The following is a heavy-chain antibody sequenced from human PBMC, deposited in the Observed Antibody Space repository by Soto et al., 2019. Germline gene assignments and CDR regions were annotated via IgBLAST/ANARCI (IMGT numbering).Heavy chain of an antibody. J-gene: IGHJ6*02. D-gene: IGHD2-15*01. Sequence: PSQTRSLTCVISVDSVSSNGDCWNWIRQSPSRGLQWLGRIYYRSKWFHDYAASVESRMAINTDTSRNQFSLQLNYVTPEDTAVYYCARVHCSAGTCLDGPDFWGQGTTVNVSS. V-gene: IGHV6-1*01. CDR2: IYYRSKWFH. CDR3: ARVHCSAGTCLDGPDF. CDR1: VDSVSSNGDC.